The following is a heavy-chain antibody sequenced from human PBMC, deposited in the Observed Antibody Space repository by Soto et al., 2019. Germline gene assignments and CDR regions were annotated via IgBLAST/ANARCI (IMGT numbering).Heavy chain of an antibody. CDR1: GFTFSSYS. CDR2: ISSSSSYI. Sequence: LRLSCAASGFTFSSYSMNWVRQAPGKGLEWVSSISSSSSYIYYADSVKGRFTISRDNAKNSLYLQMNSLRAEDTAVYYCARDGHTNAFDIWGQGTMVTVSS. CDR3: ARDGHTNAFDI. J-gene: IGHJ3*02. V-gene: IGHV3-21*01.